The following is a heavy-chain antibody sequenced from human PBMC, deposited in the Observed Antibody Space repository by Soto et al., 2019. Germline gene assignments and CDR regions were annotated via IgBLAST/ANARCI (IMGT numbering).Heavy chain of an antibody. CDR2: IYYSGST. Sequence: SETLSLTCTVSGGSISSYYWSWIRQPPGKGLEWIGYIYYSGSTNYNPSLKSRVTISVDTSKNQFSLKLSSVTAADTAVYYCARGDSQVLRPRFDYWGQGTLVTVSS. J-gene: IGHJ4*02. V-gene: IGHV4-59*01. CDR3: ARGDSQVLRPRFDY. CDR1: GGSISSYY. D-gene: IGHD2-21*01.